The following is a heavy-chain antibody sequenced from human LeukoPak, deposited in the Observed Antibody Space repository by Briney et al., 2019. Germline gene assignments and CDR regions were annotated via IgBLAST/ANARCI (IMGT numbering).Heavy chain of an antibody. Sequence: GGSLRLSCAAPGFTFDDYGMSWVHQAPGKGLEWVSGINWNDGSTGYADSVKGRFTISRDNAKNSLYLQMNSLRAEDTALYYCATVPAASNYYYYYMDVWGKGTTVTVSS. V-gene: IGHV3-20*04. J-gene: IGHJ6*03. CDR3: ATVPAASNYYYYYMDV. CDR1: GFTFDDYG. CDR2: INWNDGST. D-gene: IGHD2-2*01.